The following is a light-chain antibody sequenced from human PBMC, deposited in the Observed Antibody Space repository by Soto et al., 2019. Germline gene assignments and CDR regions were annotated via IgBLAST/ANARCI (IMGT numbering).Light chain of an antibody. CDR1: QGISSY. V-gene: IGKV1-9*01. Sequence: DIKLTQSPSFLSASVGDRVTITCRASQGISSYLAWYQQKPGKAPKLLIYAAPTLQSGVPSRFSGSGSGTEFTLTISSLQPEYFATYYCQQLNSYPLHFGQGTKLEIK. CDR2: AAP. J-gene: IGKJ2*01. CDR3: QQLNSYPLH.